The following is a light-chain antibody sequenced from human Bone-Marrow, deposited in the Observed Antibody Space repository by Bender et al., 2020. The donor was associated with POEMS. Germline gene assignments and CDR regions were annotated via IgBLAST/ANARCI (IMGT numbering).Light chain of an antibody. CDR1: DSNFGGNN. J-gene: IGLJ2*01. Sequence: QSVLTQPPSASGTPGQSVIISCSGTDSNFGGNNVNWYQHLPGTAPRLVVYSNYQRPSGIPERFSGSNSGNTATLTISETQPMDEADYFCQAWDSGTVVFGGGTKLTVL. CDR3: QAWDSGTVV. V-gene: IGLV1-44*01. CDR2: SNY.